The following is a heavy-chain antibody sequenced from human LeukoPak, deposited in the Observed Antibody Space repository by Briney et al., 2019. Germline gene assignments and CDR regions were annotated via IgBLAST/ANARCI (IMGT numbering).Heavy chain of an antibody. CDR2: IYTTGST. Sequence: PSATLSLTCSVSGGSISGYYWSWIRQPAGKGLEWIGRIYTTGSTNYNPSLKSRVTMSVDTSKNQLSLKLNSVTAADTAVYYCARTAGTTFWGLDYWGQGTLVTVSS. D-gene: IGHD1-1*01. J-gene: IGHJ4*02. CDR3: ARTAGTTFWGLDY. V-gene: IGHV4-4*07. CDR1: GGSISGYY.